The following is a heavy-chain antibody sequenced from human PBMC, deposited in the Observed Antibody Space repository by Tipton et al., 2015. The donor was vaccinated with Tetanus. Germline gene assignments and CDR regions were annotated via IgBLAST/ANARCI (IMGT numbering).Heavy chain of an antibody. CDR3: AKDPRGVYYYGGYFQH. Sequence: TLSLTCSVSGGSISSTDYYWSWIRQPPGKGLEWIGYMYHSGQAYYNSSLKSRVVILVDTSKNQFSLKLSSVTAADTAVYYCAKDPRGVYYYGGYFQHWGQGTLVTVSS. CDR1: GGSISSTDYY. V-gene: IGHV4-30-4*01. CDR2: MYHSGQA. J-gene: IGHJ1*01. D-gene: IGHD3-10*01.